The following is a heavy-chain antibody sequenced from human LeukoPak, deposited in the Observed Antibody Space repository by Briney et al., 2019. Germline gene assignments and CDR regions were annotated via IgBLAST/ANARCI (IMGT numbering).Heavy chain of an antibody. J-gene: IGHJ4*02. CDR2: INHSGST. V-gene: IGHV4-34*01. Sequence: SETLSLTCAVYGGSFSGYYWSWIRQPPGKGLEWIGEINHSGSTNYNPSLKSRVTISVDTSKNQFSLKLSSVTAADTAVYYCARGRTKITIFGVVMGGGFDYWGQGTLVTVSS. D-gene: IGHD3-3*01. CDR3: ARGRTKITIFGVVMGGGFDY. CDR1: GGSFSGYY.